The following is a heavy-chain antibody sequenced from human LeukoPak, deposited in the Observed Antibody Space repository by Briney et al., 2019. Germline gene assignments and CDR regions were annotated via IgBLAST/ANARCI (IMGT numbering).Heavy chain of an antibody. CDR1: GGSISSSSYD. CDR3: ARHATVVVTAIGSFDY. CDR2: IYYSGST. V-gene: IGHV4-39*01. D-gene: IGHD2-21*02. J-gene: IGHJ4*02. Sequence: SETLSLTCTVSGGSISSSSYDSGWIRQPPGKGLEWIGSIYYSGSTYYNPSLKSRVTISVDTSKNQFSLKLSSVTAADTAVYYCARHATVVVTAIGSFDYWGQGTLVTVSS.